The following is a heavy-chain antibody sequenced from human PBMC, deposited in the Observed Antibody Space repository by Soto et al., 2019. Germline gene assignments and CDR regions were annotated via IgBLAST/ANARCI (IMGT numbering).Heavy chain of an antibody. CDR3: ARGDTIFGGYYYGMDV. J-gene: IGHJ6*02. CDR1: GDTFTGYY. CDR2: INPNSGGT. Sequence: VKASSKASGDTFTGYYMQWLRQDHGQGLELMGWINPNSGGTNYAQKFQGRVTMTRDTSISTAYMELSRLRSDDTAVYYCARGDTIFGGYYYGMDVWGQGTTVTVSS. D-gene: IGHD3-3*01. V-gene: IGHV1-2*02.